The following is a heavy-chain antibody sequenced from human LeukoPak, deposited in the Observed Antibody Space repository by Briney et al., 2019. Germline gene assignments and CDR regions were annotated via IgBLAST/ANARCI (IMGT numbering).Heavy chain of an antibody. V-gene: IGHV1-18*01. CDR3: ARDLITMVRGVTHFDY. CDR2: ISAYNGNT. J-gene: IGHJ4*02. D-gene: IGHD3-10*01. CDR1: GYTFTSYG. Sequence: ASVKVSCKASGYTFTSYGISWVRQAPGQGLEWMGWISAYNGNTNYAQKLQGRVTMTTDTSTSTAYMELRSLRSDDTAVYYCARDLITMVRGVTHFDYWGQGTLVTVSS.